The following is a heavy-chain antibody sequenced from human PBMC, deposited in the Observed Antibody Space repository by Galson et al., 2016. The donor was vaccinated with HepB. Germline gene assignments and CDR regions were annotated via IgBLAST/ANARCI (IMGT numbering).Heavy chain of an antibody. V-gene: IGHV3-23*01. Sequence: SLRLSCAASGFRFRSYAVSWVRQAPGKGLEWVSGTSGSGGRTYYADSVKGRFTISRDNSKNTVYLQMNSLRVEDTALYYCAKDGYFASGGALYGRDVWGQGTTVTVSS. J-gene: IGHJ6*02. D-gene: IGHD3-10*01. CDR2: TSGSGGRT. CDR1: GFRFRSYA. CDR3: AKDGYFASGGALYGRDV.